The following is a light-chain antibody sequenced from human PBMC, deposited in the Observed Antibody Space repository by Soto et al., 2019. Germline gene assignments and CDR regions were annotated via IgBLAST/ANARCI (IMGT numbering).Light chain of an antibody. CDR3: QQYCNSPLT. CDR1: QSVNSNS. CDR2: AAS. V-gene: IGKV3-20*01. Sequence: EIVLTQSPGTLSLSPGERATLSCGASQSVNSNSLAWYQQKPGQAPRLLFYAASNRATGVTDRFSGSGSGTAFSLPTSRVQHEDYAVYHCQQYCNSPLTFGGGTKVEIK. J-gene: IGKJ4*02.